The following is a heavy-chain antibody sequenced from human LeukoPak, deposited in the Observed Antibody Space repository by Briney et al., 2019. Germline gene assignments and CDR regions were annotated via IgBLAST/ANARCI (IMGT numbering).Heavy chain of an antibody. V-gene: IGHV3-7*01. CDR1: GFTFGSYW. Sequence: GGSLRLSCAASGFTFGSYWMSWVRQAPGKGLEWVANMKQDGGEKYYVDSVKGRFTISRDNAKNSLYLQMNSLRAEDTAVHYCARDSNSALRAYSYGPNPDIFYYWGQRTLVTVSS. CDR2: MKQDGGEK. D-gene: IGHD5-18*01. J-gene: IGHJ4*02. CDR3: ARDSNSALRAYSYGPNPDIFYY.